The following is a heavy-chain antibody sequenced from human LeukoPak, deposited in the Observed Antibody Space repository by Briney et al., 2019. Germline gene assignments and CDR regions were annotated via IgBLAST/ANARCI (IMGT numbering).Heavy chain of an antibody. D-gene: IGHD4-17*01. CDR1: GGSISSSSYY. CDR3: ARPSYGLSDFDY. V-gene: IGHV4-39*01. J-gene: IGHJ4*02. CDR2: IYYSGST. Sequence: PSETLSLTCTVSGGSISSSSYYWGWIRQPPGKGLEWIGSIYYSGSTYYNPSLKSRVTISVDTSKNQFPLKLSSVTAADTAVYYCARPSYGLSDFDYWGQGTLVTVSS.